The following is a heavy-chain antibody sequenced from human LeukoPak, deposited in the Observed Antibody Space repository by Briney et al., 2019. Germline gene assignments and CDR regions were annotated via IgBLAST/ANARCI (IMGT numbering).Heavy chain of an antibody. CDR1: GGSFSGYY. CDR3: ARLNVSRYYFDY. J-gene: IGHJ4*02. V-gene: IGHV4-34*01. CDR2: INHSGST. D-gene: IGHD1-1*01. Sequence: SETLSLTCAVYGGSFSGYYWSWIRQPPGMGLEWIGEINHSGSTNYNPSLKSRVTISVDTSKNQFSLKLSSVTAADTAVYYCARLNVSRYYFDYWGQGTLVTVSS.